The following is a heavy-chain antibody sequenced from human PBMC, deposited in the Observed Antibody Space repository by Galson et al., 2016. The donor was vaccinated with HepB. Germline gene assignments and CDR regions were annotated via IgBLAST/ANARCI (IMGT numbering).Heavy chain of an antibody. Sequence: SLRLSCAASGFTFSKYALSWVRQAPGTGLEWISAIHLAGRDIYYSDSVRGRFTISRDDSNNMLYLQMNNLRDEDTAVYYCTKHEVRTHDYRGQGTLVTVSS. CDR1: GFTFSKYA. J-gene: IGHJ1*01. CDR2: IHLAGRDI. D-gene: IGHD3-10*01. CDR3: TKHEVRTHDY. V-gene: IGHV3-23*01.